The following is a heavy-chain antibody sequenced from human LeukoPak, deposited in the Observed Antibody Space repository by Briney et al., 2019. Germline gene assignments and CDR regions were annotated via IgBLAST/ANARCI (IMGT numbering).Heavy chain of an antibody. D-gene: IGHD2-15*01. CDR2: IYSGGST. J-gene: IGHJ3*02. CDR1: GFTVSSNY. V-gene: IGHV3-66*01. Sequence: GGSLRLSCAASGFTVSSNYMSWIRQAPGKGLEWVSVIYSGGSTYYADSVKGRFTISRDNSKNTLYLQMNSLRAEDTAVYYCARDFQYCSGGSCYSSGAFDIWGQGTMVTVSS. CDR3: ARDFQYCSGGSCYSSGAFDI.